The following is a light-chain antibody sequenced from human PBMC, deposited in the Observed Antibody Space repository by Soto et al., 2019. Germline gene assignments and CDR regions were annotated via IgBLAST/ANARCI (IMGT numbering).Light chain of an antibody. CDR2: GAS. CDR3: QQYSSLWT. J-gene: IGKJ1*01. Sequence: EMVVTHAPGTLSLSPGERATLSCRASQSVSRNYLVWYQQKPGQAPRLLIYGASSRATGIPDRFSGSGSGTDFTLSISRLEPEDFAVYYCQQYSSLWTFGQGTKVDIK. V-gene: IGKV3-20*01. CDR1: QSVSRNY.